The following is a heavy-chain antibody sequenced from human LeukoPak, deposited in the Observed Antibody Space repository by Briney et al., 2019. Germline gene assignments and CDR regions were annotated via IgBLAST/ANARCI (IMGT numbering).Heavy chain of an antibody. V-gene: IGHV1-3*01. J-gene: IGHJ4*02. CDR2: LNAGNGIT. CDR1: GYTFTNYA. Sequence: ASVKVSCKASGYTFTNYAIHWVRQAPGQRLEWMGWLNAGNGITKHSQKFQDRVTITRDTSASTAYMGLSSLRSEDTAVYYCARDLDRDEYGDFTDYWGQGTLVTVSS. CDR3: ARDLDRDEYGDFTDY. D-gene: IGHD2-21*02.